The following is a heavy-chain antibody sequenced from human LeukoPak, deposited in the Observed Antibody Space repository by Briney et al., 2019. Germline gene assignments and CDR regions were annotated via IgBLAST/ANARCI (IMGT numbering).Heavy chain of an antibody. V-gene: IGHV4-30-2*01. D-gene: IGHD5-24*01. Sequence: SETLSLTCAVSGGSISSGGYSWSWIQQPPGKGLEWIGYIYHSGSTYYNPSLKSRVTISVDRSKNQFSLKLSSVTAADTAVYYCARGDERDGYNWDYWGQGTLVTVSS. J-gene: IGHJ4*02. CDR1: GGSISSGGYS. CDR3: ARGDERDGYNWDY. CDR2: IYHSGST.